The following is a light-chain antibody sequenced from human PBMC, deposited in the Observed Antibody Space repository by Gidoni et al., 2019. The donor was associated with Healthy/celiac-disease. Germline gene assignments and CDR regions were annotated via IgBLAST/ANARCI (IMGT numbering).Light chain of an antibody. CDR1: QSVSSSY. CDR3: QQYGSSPPVT. CDR2: GAS. J-gene: IGKJ2*01. Sequence: EIVLTQSPGTLSLSPGERATLSCRASQSVSSSYLAWYQQKPGQAPRLLIYGASSRATGIPDRFSGSGSGTDFTLTISRLGPEDFAVYYCQQYGSSPPVTFXXXTKLEIK. V-gene: IGKV3-20*01.